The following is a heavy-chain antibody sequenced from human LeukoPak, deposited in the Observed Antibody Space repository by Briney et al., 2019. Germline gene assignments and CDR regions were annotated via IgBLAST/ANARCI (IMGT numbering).Heavy chain of an antibody. J-gene: IGHJ4*02. CDR2: ISAYNGNT. Sequence: VASVKVSRKASGYTFTSYGISWVRQAPGQGLEWMGWISAYNGNTNYAQKLQGRVTMTTDTSTSTAYMELRSLRSDDTAVYFCARNTCSGGSCYSDYWGQGTLVSVSS. V-gene: IGHV1-18*01. CDR3: ARNTCSGGSCYSDY. D-gene: IGHD2-15*01. CDR1: GYTFTSYG.